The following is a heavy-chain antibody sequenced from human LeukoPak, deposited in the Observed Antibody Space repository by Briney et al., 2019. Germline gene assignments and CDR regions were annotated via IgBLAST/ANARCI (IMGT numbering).Heavy chain of an antibody. CDR1: GFTFTDHY. J-gene: IGHJ4*02. Sequence: ASVKVSCMASGFTFTDHYLHWVRQVPGQGLEWMGWINGKSGATFYAQKFQDRITVTRDASISPMYLELNRLTSDDTAVYYCVRDFDWGPDYWGQGTLVAVSS. V-gene: IGHV1-2*02. CDR3: VRDFDWGPDY. D-gene: IGHD3-9*01. CDR2: INGKSGAT.